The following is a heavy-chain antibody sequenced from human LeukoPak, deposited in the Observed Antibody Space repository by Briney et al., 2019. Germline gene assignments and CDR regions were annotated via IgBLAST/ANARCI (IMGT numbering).Heavy chain of an antibody. CDR1: GFTFSYYS. CDR2: ISSSSSYI. J-gene: IGHJ3*02. Sequence: GGSLTLSCAASGFTFSYYSMNWVRQAPGKGLEWVSSISSSSSYIYYADSVKGRFTISRDNAKNLLYLQMNSLRAEDTAVYYCARDVSAGEYSSLGDAFDIWGQGTMVTVSS. V-gene: IGHV3-21*01. CDR3: ARDVSAGEYSSLGDAFDI. D-gene: IGHD6-6*01.